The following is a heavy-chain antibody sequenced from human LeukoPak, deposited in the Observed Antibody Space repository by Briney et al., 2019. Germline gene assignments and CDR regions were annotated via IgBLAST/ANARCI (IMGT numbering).Heavy chain of an antibody. Sequence: GASVKVSCKASGGTFSSYAISWVRQAPGQGLEWMERIIPILGIANYAQKFQGRVTITADKSTSTACMELSSLRSEDTAVYYCARGKYSGYAQGYGMDVWGQGTTVTVSS. D-gene: IGHD5-12*01. CDR2: IIPILGIA. CDR3: ARGKYSGYAQGYGMDV. CDR1: GGTFSSYA. J-gene: IGHJ6*02. V-gene: IGHV1-69*04.